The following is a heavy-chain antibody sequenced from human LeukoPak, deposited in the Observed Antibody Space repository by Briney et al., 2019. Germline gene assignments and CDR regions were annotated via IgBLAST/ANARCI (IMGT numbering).Heavy chain of an antibody. CDR2: IKQDGSEK. J-gene: IGHJ4*02. V-gene: IGHV3-7*01. CDR1: GFTFSNYW. D-gene: IGHD6-19*01. Sequence: RGSLRLSCAASGFTFSNYWMIWVRQAPGQGLEWVANIKQDGSEKSYVDSMKGRFTISRDNAKNSLYLQMNSLRAEDTAVYYCARARTSGDEALAGNYWGQGTLVTVSP. CDR3: ARARTSGDEALAGNY.